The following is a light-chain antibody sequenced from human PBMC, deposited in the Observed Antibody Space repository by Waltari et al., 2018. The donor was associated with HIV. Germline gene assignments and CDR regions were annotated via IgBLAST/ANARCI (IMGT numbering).Light chain of an antibody. V-gene: IGLV2-11*01. CDR2: DVS. J-gene: IGLJ3*02. Sequence: QSALTQPRSVSGSPGQSVTISCTGSISDVGGYNYVSWYQQYPGKAPKVMIYDVSKRPSGFPVRFSDSKSSNTASLTISGLQAVADADYSCCSSAGTYVWLFGGRTKLTVL. CDR3: CSSAGTYVWL. CDR1: ISDVGGYNY.